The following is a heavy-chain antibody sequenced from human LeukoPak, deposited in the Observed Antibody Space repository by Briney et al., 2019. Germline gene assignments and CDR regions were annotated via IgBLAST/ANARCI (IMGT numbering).Heavy chain of an antibody. CDR3: ARQLLYYDILTGYYTHTNFDY. Sequence: TSETLSLTCTVSGGSISSYYWSWIRQPAGKGLEWIGRIYTSGSTNYNPSLKSRVTMSVDTSKNQFSLKLSSVTAADTAVYYCARQLLYYDILTGYYTHTNFDYWGQGTLVTVSS. CDR1: GGSISSYY. V-gene: IGHV4-4*07. J-gene: IGHJ4*02. CDR2: IYTSGST. D-gene: IGHD3-9*01.